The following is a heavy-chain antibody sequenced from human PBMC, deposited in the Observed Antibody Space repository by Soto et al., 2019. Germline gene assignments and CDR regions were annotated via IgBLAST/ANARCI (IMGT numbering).Heavy chain of an antibody. D-gene: IGHD2-2*01. Sequence: VQLQESGPGLVKPSGTLSLTCAVSGGCISSSNWWRWVRQPPGKGLEWIGEIYHSGTSNYNPSLKIPVTISLDKAKNHFSLNLSSGTAADTAVYYCARVVESYYYGMDVGGQGTTVTVSS. V-gene: IGHV4-4*02. J-gene: IGHJ6*02. CDR3: ARVVESYYYGMDV. CDR2: IYHSGTS. CDR1: GGCISSSNW.